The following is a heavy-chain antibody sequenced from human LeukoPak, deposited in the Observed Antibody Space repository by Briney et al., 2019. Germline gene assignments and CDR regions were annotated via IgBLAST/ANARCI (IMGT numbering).Heavy chain of an antibody. CDR1: GYTLTELS. D-gene: IGHD3-10*01. CDR2: FDPEDGET. Sequence: ASVKVSCKVSGYTLTELSMHWVRQAPGKGLEWMGGFDPEDGETIYAQKFQGRVTMTEDTSTDTAYMELSSLRSEDTAVYYCATVRVCFGESRGHYYYYMDVWGKGTTVTVSS. CDR3: ATVRVCFGESRGHYYYYMDV. V-gene: IGHV1-24*01. J-gene: IGHJ6*03.